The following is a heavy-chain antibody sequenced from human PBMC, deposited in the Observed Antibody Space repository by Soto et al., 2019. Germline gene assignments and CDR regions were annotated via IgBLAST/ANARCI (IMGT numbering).Heavy chain of an antibody. CDR2: INPNSGGT. Sequence: ASVKVSCKASGYTFTGYYMHWVLQAPGQVLEWMGWINPNSGGTNYAQKFQGWVTMTRDTSISTAYMELGRLRSDDTAVYYCARAYHYYDSSGYYYRGSDAFDIWGQGTMVTVSS. J-gene: IGHJ3*02. CDR3: ARAYHYYDSSGYYYRGSDAFDI. D-gene: IGHD3-22*01. CDR1: GYTFTGYY. V-gene: IGHV1-2*04.